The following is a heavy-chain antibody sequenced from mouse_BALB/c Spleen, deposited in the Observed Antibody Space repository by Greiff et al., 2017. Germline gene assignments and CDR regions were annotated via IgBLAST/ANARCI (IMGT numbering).Heavy chain of an antibody. CDR1: GYTFTSYW. D-gene: IGHD2-13*01. CDR3: TRSGRTKSTMMTYYIDY. J-gene: IGHJ2*01. Sequence: QVQLQQSGAELAKPGASVKMSCKASGYTFTSYWMHWVKQRPGQGLEWIGYINPSTGYTEYNQKFKDKATLTADKSSSTAYMQLSSLTSEDSAVYYCTRSGRTKSTMMTYYIDYWGQGTALTVSS. V-gene: IGHV1-7*01. CDR2: INPSTGYT.